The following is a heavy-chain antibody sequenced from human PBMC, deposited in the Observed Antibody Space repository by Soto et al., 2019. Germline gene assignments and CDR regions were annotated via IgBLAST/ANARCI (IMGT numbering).Heavy chain of an antibody. Sequence: SETLSLTCTVSGGSMRNYFWTWIRQPPGKGLEWIGYIHYSGTASFFPSYNPSLRSRVTISEDTSKNQFSLKLLSVTTADTAVYFCAAGEASSRNLAPYYLDFWGQGTLVTVSS. V-gene: IGHV4-59*01. CDR3: AAGEASSRNLAPYYLDF. CDR2: IHYSGTA. CDR1: GGSMRNYF. D-gene: IGHD6-13*01. J-gene: IGHJ4*02.